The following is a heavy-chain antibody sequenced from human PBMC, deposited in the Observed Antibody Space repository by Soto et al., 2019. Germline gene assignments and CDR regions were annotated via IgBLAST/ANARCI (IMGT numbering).Heavy chain of an antibody. J-gene: IGHJ4*02. CDR1: GFTFASYS. V-gene: IGHV3-23*01. CDR3: ARDPSIRSPPDY. D-gene: IGHD3-3*02. Sequence: GGSLRLSCAASGFTFASYSMTWVRQAPGKGLEWVSCISGSAGSTSYVESVKGRFTISRDSSNNTLYLQMNSLKAEDTAVYYCARDPSIRSPPDYWGRGTLVTVSS. CDR2: ISGSAGST.